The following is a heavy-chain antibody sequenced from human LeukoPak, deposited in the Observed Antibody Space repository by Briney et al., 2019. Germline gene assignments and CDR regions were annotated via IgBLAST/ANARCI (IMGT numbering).Heavy chain of an antibody. CDR3: ARHYVFVYGGSSFDY. CDR2: IYHSGST. CDR1: GYSISSGYY. Sequence: SETLSLTCTVSGYSISSGYYWGWIRQPPGKGLEWIGSIYHSGSTYYNPSLKSRVTISVDTSKNQFSLKLSSVTAADTAVYYCARHYVFVYGGSSFDYWGQGTLVTVSS. J-gene: IGHJ4*02. D-gene: IGHD2-8*01. V-gene: IGHV4-38-2*02.